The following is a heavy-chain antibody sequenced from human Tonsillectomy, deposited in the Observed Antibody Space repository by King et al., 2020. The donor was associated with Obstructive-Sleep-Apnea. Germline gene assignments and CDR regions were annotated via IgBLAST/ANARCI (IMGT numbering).Heavy chain of an antibody. CDR3: TIDMFY. V-gene: IGHV3-9*01. D-gene: IGHD3-10*02. J-gene: IGHJ4*02. CDR2: ISWSRGNV. Sequence: VQLVESGGGLVQPGRSLRLSCATSGITFNTSAMHWVRQAPGKGLEWVSGISWSRGNVGYADSVKGRFIISKYDTKNSLFLQMNGLRTEDTALYFCTIDMFYWGQGTLVTVSS. CDR1: GITFNTSA.